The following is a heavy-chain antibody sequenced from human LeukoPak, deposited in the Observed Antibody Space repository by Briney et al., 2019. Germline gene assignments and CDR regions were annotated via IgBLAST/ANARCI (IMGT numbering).Heavy chain of an antibody. Sequence: GASVKVSCKASGYTFTGYYLHWVRQAPGQGLEWMGWINPNSGGTNYAQKFQGRVTMTRDTSISTAYMELSRLRSDDTAVYYCARAPSIDFWSGYQTNWFDPWGQGTLVTVSS. CDR3: ARAPSIDFWSGYQTNWFDP. CDR2: INPNSGGT. CDR1: GYTFTGYY. V-gene: IGHV1-2*02. J-gene: IGHJ5*02. D-gene: IGHD3-3*01.